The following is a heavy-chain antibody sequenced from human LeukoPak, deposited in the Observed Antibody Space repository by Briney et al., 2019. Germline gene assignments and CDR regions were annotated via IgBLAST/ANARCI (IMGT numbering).Heavy chain of an antibody. J-gene: IGHJ4*02. CDR3: ARASTAYYYDSSGGPDYDY. Sequence: GASVKVSCKASGYIFSNFFSSYGITWVRQAPGQGLEWMGWISAYNGNTNYAQKLQGRVTMTTDTSTSTAYMELRSLRSDDTAVYYCARASTAYYYDSSGGPDYDYWGQGTLVTVSS. CDR2: ISAYNGNT. CDR1: GYIFSNFFSSYG. V-gene: IGHV1-18*01. D-gene: IGHD3-22*01.